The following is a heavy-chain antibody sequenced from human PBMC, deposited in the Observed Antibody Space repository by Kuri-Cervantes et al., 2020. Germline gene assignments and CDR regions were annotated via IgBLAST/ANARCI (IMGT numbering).Heavy chain of an antibody. J-gene: IGHJ4*02. CDR1: GGSVSSGSYY. Sequence: SETLSLTCTVSGGSVSSGSYYWSWIRQPPGKGRDWIGYIYYSGSTNYNPSLKSRVTISVDTSKTQFSLKLGSVTAADTAVYYCARAEYSSGWYVVGGDYWGQGTLVTVSS. D-gene: IGHD6-19*01. CDR3: ARAEYSSGWYVVGGDY. CDR2: IYYSGST. V-gene: IGHV4-61*01.